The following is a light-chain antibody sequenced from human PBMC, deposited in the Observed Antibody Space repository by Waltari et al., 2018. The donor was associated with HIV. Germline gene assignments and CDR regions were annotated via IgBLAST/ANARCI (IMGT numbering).Light chain of an antibody. J-gene: IGKJ1*01. CDR1: QTISDDY. V-gene: IGKV3-20*01. Sequence: EIVLTQSPATLSLSPGDRATLSCRASQTISDDYVAWYQQKPGQPPRLLIYGASNRATGIPDRFSGRGSGTDFTLTINRLETEDFALFYCQQYGGSPTFGQGTKV. CDR3: QQYGGSPT. CDR2: GAS.